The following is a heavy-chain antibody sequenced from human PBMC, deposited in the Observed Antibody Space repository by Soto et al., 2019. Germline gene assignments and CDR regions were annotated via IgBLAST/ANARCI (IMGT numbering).Heavy chain of an antibody. CDR2: ITSSSPTI. CDR3: ARGTYDFAF. V-gene: IGHV3-48*02. CDR1: GFNIGSYS. Sequence: VGPLRLSCAVSGFNIGSYSVHRIRQAPGKGLEWISYITSSSPTIFYSDSSKGRFTISRDNAKNSLYLHMNSLRDEDTALYYCARGTYDFAFWVQGSLVTVSS. D-gene: IGHD2-8*01. J-gene: IGHJ4*02.